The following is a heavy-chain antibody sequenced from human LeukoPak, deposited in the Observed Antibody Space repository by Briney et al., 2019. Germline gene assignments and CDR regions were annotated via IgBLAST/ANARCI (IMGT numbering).Heavy chain of an antibody. CDR2: IYSGGST. CDR3: ARGVVPSYYGMDV. Sequence: PGGSLRLSCAASGFTVSSNYMSWVRQAPGKGLEWVSVIYSGGSTYYADSVKGRFTISRDNSKNTLYLQMNSLRAEDTAVYYCARGVVPSYYGMDVWGQGTTVTVSS. CDR1: GFTVSSNY. V-gene: IGHV3-53*01. J-gene: IGHJ6*02. D-gene: IGHD2-15*01.